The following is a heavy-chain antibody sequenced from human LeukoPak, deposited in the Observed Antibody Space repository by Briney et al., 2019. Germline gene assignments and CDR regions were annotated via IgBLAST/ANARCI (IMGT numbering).Heavy chain of an antibody. CDR3: AREGGSSPKYYYGMDV. CDR2: ISAYNGNT. CDR1: GYTFTSYD. J-gene: IGHJ6*02. V-gene: IGHV1-18*01. Sequence: ASVKVSCKASGYTFTSYDISWVRQAPGQGLEWMGWISAYNGNTNYAQKLQGRVTMTTDTSTSTAYMELRSLRSDDTAVYYCAREGGSSPKYYYGMDVWGQGTTVTVSS.